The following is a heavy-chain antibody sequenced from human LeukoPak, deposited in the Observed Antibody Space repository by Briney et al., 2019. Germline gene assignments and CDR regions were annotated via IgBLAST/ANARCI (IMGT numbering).Heavy chain of an antibody. V-gene: IGHV3-30*18. CDR3: AKDSRLHSGYDLGIHYFDY. J-gene: IGHJ4*02. CDR2: ISYDGSNK. D-gene: IGHD5-12*01. Sequence: GRSLRLSCAASGFTFSSYGMHWVRQAPGKGLEWVAVISYDGSNKYYADSVKGRFTISRDNSKNTLYLQMNSLRAEDTAVYYCAKDSRLHSGYDLGIHYFDYWGQGTLVTVSS. CDR1: GFTFSSYG.